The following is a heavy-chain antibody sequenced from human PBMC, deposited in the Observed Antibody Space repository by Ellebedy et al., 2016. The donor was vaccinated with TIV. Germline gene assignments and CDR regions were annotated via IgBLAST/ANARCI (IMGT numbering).Heavy chain of an antibody. CDR3: AKDRHHGKANDH. Sequence: PWGSLRLSCAASGFTFRGNAMHWVCQPPGKGLERVSGFGGDLSTHYADPVKGRFTISRDNSQNTMYLEMNRLRVEDTAVYYCAKDRHHGKANDHWGQGTLVSVSS. V-gene: IGHV3-23*01. J-gene: IGHJ4*02. CDR1: GFTFRGNA. CDR2: FGGDLST. D-gene: IGHD1-26*01.